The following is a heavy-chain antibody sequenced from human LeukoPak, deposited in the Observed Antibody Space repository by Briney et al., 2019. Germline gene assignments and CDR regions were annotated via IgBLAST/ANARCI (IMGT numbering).Heavy chain of an antibody. J-gene: IGHJ5*02. CDR1: GGTFSSYA. V-gene: IGHV1-69*06. D-gene: IGHD3-10*01. CDR2: IIPIFGTA. CDR3: ARVYGSGSYYFWFDP. Sequence: GASVKVSCKASGGTFSSYAISWVRQAPGQGLEWMGGIIPIFGTANYAQKFQGRVTITADKSTSTAYMELSSLRSEVTAVYYCARVYGSGSYYFWFDPWGQGTLATVSS.